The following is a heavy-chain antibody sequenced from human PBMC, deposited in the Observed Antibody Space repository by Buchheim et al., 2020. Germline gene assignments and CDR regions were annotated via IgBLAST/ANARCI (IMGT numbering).Heavy chain of an antibody. J-gene: IGHJ5*02. Sequence: EVQLVESGGGLVQPGESLRLSCAASGFSFSSYAMTWVRQAPGKGLEWVSSIGGSGAGTYYADSVKGRFTISTDNSKKTLSLQMNNLRAEDTAVYYCAKSSSGDYVNWFDPWGQGTL. D-gene: IGHD4-17*01. CDR3: AKSSSGDYVNWFDP. CDR2: IGGSGAGT. V-gene: IGHV3-23*04. CDR1: GFSFSSYA.